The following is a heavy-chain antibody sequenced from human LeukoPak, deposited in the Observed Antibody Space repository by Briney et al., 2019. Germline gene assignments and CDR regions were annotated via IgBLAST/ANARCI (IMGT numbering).Heavy chain of an antibody. CDR1: GGTFNNYA. Sequence: SSVKVSCTASGGTFNNYALTWVRQAPGQGLEWMGRIIPTLDRTIYAQKFQGRVTITADKSTSTAYIELSSLSSEDTAVYYCARDQGLIDPPPYGLDVWGQGTTVTVSS. CDR2: IIPTLDRT. V-gene: IGHV1-69*04. J-gene: IGHJ6*02. D-gene: IGHD3-16*01. CDR3: ARDQGLIDPPPYGLDV.